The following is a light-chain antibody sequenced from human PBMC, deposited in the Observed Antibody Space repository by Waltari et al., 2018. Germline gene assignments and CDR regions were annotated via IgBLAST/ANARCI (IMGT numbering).Light chain of an antibody. CDR1: DSDVGAYDF. Sequence: QSALTQPASVSGSPGQSITISCSGTDSDVGAYDFVSWYQQPPGKAPHLIIYEVSNRPSGISNRCSAAKSGNTAALTISGLQAEDEADYYCSSYTTSSAPGVFGTGTRVTVL. V-gene: IGLV2-14*01. CDR2: EVS. J-gene: IGLJ1*01. CDR3: SSYTTSSAPGV.